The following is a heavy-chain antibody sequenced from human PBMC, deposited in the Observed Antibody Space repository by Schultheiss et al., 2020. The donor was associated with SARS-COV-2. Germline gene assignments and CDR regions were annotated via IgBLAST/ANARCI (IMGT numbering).Heavy chain of an antibody. CDR2: IIPIFGTA. V-gene: IGHV1-69*13. CDR1: GGTFSSYA. Sequence: SVKVSCKASGGTFSSYAISWVRQAPGQGLEWMGGIIPIFGTADYAQKFQGRVTITADESTSTAYMELSSLRSEDTAVYYCARDRYDFWSGYVSYWYFDLWGRGTLVTVSS. CDR3: ARDRYDFWSGYVSYWYFDL. J-gene: IGHJ2*01. D-gene: IGHD3-3*01.